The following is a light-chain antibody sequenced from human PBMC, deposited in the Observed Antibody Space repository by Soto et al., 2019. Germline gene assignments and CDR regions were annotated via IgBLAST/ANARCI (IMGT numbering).Light chain of an antibody. Sequence: QPVLTQPPSVSASLGASVTLICTLSSDYSNYKVDWYHQRPGKGPRFVMRVGPGGIVGSKGAGIPDRFSVLGSGLNRFLTIKNIQEDDEGDYHCGADHASGANFDVVFGGGTKLTVL. V-gene: IGLV9-49*01. CDR1: SDYSNYK. CDR3: GADHASGANFDVV. CDR2: VGPGGIVG. J-gene: IGLJ2*01.